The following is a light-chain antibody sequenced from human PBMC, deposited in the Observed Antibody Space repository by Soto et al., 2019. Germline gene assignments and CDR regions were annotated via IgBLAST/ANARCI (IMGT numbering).Light chain of an antibody. CDR2: EVS. CDR3: ISYTGSSTSYV. Sequence: QSVLTHPASVSGSPGQSITISCSGTRSDFGSYDHVAWYQQFPGKTPKLMIYEVSNRPSGVSSRFSGSKSGNTASLTISGLQAEDEADYYCISYTGSSTSYVFGSGTKVTVL. V-gene: IGLV2-14*01. CDR1: RSDFGSYDH. J-gene: IGLJ1*01.